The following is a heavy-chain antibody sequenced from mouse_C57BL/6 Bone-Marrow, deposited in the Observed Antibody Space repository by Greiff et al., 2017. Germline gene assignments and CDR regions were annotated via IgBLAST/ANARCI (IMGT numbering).Heavy chain of an antibody. J-gene: IGHJ2*01. D-gene: IGHD2-9*01. CDR1: GFTFSNYW. CDR2: IRLKSDNYAT. V-gene: IGHV6-3*01. CDR3: TGSYYGYDADY. Sequence: EVQLKESGGGLVQPGGSMKLSCVASGFTFSNYWMNWVRQSPEKGLEWVAQIRLKSDNYATHYAESVKGRFTISRDDSKSSVYLQMNNLRAEDTGIYYCTGSYYGYDADYWGQGTTLTVSS.